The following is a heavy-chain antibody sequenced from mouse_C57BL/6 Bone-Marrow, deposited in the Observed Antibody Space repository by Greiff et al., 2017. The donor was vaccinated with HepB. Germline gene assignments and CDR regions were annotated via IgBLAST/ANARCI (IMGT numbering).Heavy chain of an antibody. CDR1: GYTFTDYE. J-gene: IGHJ2*01. CDR3: TRSRYDYDGGGDY. D-gene: IGHD2-4*01. V-gene: IGHV1-15*01. CDR2: IDPETGGT. Sequence: VQLQQSGAELVRPGASVTLSCKASGYTFTDYEMHWVKQTPVHGLEWIGAIDPETGGTAYNQKFKGKAILTADKSSSTAYMELRSLTSEDSAVYYCTRSRYDYDGGGDYWGQGTTLTVSS.